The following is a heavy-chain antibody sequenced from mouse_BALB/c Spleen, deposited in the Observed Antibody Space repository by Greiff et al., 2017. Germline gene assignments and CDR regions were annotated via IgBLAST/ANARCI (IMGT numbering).Heavy chain of an antibody. V-gene: IGHV14-1*02. CDR3: ARSGSSSYAMDY. CDR2: IDPANGNT. CDR1: GFNIKDYY. D-gene: IGHD1-1*01. J-gene: IGHJ4*01. Sequence: EVQVVESGAELVRPGALVKLSCKASGFNIKDYYMHWVKQRPEQGLEWIGRIDPANGNTKYDPKFQGKATITADTSSNTAYLQLSSLTSEDTAVYYCARSGSSSYAMDYWGQGTSVTVSS.